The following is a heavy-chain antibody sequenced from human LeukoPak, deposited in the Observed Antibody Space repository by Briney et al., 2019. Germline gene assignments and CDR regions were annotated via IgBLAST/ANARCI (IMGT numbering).Heavy chain of an antibody. Sequence: LAGRSLRPSYPPSGPSFSSYEMNSARQHAGDWRVWVSCINGGGSTTNYADSVNGRFTISRDNAKNTLYLQMNSLRAEDTAVYYCASWKDGNWFDPWGQGTLVTVSS. CDR3: ASWKDGNWFDP. CDR1: GPSFSSYE. V-gene: IGHV3-48*03. J-gene: IGHJ5*02. D-gene: IGHD1-1*01. CDR2: INGGGSTT.